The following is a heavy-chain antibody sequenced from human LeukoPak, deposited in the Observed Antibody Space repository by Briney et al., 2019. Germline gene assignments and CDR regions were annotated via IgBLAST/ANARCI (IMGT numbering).Heavy chain of an antibody. J-gene: IGHJ4*02. CDR2: ISGSGGST. D-gene: IGHD3-16*02. V-gene: IGHV3-23*01. CDR3: AKEPNYVWGSYRYTIFDY. CDR1: GFTFSSYA. Sequence: GGSLRLSCAASGFTFSSYAMSWVRQAPGEGLEWVSAISGSGGSTYYADSVKGRFTISRDNSKNTLYLQMNSLRAEDTAVYYCAKEPNYVWGSYRYTIFDYWGQGTLVTVSS.